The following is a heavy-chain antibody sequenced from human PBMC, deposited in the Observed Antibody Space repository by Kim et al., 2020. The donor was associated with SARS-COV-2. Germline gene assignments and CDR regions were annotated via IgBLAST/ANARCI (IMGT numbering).Heavy chain of an antibody. D-gene: IGHD3-9*01. CDR3: ARGNYDILTGYYRYYGMDV. CDR1: GFTFSSYE. V-gene: IGHV3-48*03. CDR2: ISSSGSTI. Sequence: GGSLRLSCAASGFTFSSYEMNWVRQAPGKGLEWVSYISSSGSTIYYADSVKGRFTISRDNAKNSLYLQMNSLRAEDTAVYYCARGNYDILTGYYRYYGMDVWGQGTTVTVSS. J-gene: IGHJ6*02.